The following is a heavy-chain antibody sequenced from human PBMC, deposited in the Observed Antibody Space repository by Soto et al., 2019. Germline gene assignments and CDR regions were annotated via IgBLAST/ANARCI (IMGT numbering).Heavy chain of an antibody. J-gene: IGHJ6*02. D-gene: IGHD2-2*02. CDR1: GGTFSSYA. CDR3: ARGRKTLVVPAAIRGYYYYGMDV. CDR2: IIPIFGTA. Sequence: QVQLVQSGAEVKKPGSSVKVSCKASGGTFSSYAISWVRQAPGQGLEWMGGIIPIFGTANYAQKFQGRVTITADESTSTAYMELSSLRSEDTAVYYCARGRKTLVVPAAIRGYYYYGMDVWGQGTTVTVSS. V-gene: IGHV1-69*01.